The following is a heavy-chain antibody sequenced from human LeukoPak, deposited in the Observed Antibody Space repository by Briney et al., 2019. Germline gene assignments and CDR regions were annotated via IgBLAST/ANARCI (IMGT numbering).Heavy chain of an antibody. CDR1: GYTFTGYY. Sequence: ASVKVSCKASGYTFTGYYMHWVRQAPGQGLEWMGWINPNSGGTNHAQKFQGRVTVTRDTSIDTAYMELSRLRSDDTAVYYCARDLGMTVASTTDYWGQGTLVTVSS. CDR2: INPNSGGT. D-gene: IGHD6-19*01. V-gene: IGHV1-2*02. J-gene: IGHJ4*02. CDR3: ARDLGMTVASTTDY.